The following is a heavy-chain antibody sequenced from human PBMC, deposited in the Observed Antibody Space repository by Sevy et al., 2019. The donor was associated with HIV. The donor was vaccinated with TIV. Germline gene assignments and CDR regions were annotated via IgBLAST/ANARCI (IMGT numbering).Heavy chain of an antibody. V-gene: IGHV3-15*01. CDR2: IKSKTDGGTT. CDR1: GFTFSNAW. J-gene: IGHJ3*02. D-gene: IGHD3-22*01. CDR3: MGTYYYDSSGYYYGGDAFDI. Sequence: GGSLRLSCAASGFTFSNAWMSWVRQAPGKGLEWVGRIKSKTDGGTTDYAAPVKGRFTISRDDSKNTLYLQMNSLKTVDTAVYYWMGTYYYDSSGYYYGGDAFDIWGQGTMVTVSS.